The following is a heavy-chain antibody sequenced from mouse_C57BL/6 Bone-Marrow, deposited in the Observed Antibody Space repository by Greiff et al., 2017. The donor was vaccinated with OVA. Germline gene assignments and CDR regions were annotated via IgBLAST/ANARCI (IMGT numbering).Heavy chain of an antibody. J-gene: IGHJ3*01. D-gene: IGHD3-3*01. CDR2: IRSKSNNYAT. V-gene: IGHV10-1*01. CDR1: GFSFNTYA. CDR3: VSPLGTY. Sequence: EVKLMESGGGLVQPKGSLKLSCAASGFSFNTYAMNWVRQAPGKGLEWVARIRSKSNNYATYYADSVKDRFTISRDDSESMLYLQMNNLKTEDTAMYYCVSPLGTYWGQGTLVTVSA.